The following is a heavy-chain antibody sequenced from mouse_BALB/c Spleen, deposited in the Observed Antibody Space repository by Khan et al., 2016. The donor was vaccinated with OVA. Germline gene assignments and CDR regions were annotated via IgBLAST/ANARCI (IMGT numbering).Heavy chain of an antibody. J-gene: IGHJ3*01. CDR3: ARNSYRYDFTY. D-gene: IGHD2-12*01. V-gene: IGHV2-4-1*01. Sequence: QVQLQQSGPGLVQPSQNLSITCTVSGFSLITYGVHWVRQSPGKGLEWLGVIWSGGTTDYNEAFISRLSISKDNSKSQVFINKNSLQSDDTAIYYCARNSYRYDFTYWGRGTLVTVSS. CDR1: GFSLITYG. CDR2: IWSGGTT.